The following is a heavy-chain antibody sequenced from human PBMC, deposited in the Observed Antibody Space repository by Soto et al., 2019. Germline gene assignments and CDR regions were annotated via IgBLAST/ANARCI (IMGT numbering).Heavy chain of an antibody. CDR3: AKAMGGYDLGWFDP. CDR1: GYAFSSYG. CDR2: ISGYSGNT. V-gene: IGHV1-18*04. D-gene: IGHD5-12*01. Sequence: QVQLVQSGAEVKKPGASVRVSCKASGYAFSSYGISWVRQAPGQGLEWMGWISGYSGNTNYAQKFQGRVTMTTETSTTTAYMELRSLRPDDTAGYYCAKAMGGYDLGWFDPWGQGTPVTVSS. J-gene: IGHJ5*02.